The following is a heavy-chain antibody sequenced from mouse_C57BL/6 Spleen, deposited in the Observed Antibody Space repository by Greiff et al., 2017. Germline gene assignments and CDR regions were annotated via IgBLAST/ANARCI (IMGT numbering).Heavy chain of an antibody. D-gene: IGHD2-3*01. CDR1: GYTFTDYY. CDR2: INPNNGGT. Sequence: EVQLQQSGPELVKPGASVKISCKASGYTFTDYYMNWVKQSHGKSLEWIGDINPNNGGTSYNQKFKGKATLTVDKSSSTAYMELRSLTSEDSAVYYCASIYDGYPAWFAYWGQGTLVTVSA. V-gene: IGHV1-26*01. J-gene: IGHJ3*01. CDR3: ASIYDGYPAWFAY.